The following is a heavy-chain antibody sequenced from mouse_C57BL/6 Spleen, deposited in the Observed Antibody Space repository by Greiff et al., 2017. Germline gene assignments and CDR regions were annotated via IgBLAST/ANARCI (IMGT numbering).Heavy chain of an antibody. Sequence: QVQLKESGAELVKPGASVKISCKASGYAFSSYWMNWVKQRPGKGLEWIGQIYPGDGDTNYNGKFKGKATLTADKSSSTAYMQLSSLTSEDSAVYFCARPSTVVGPFDYWGQGTTLTVSS. CDR2: IYPGDGDT. V-gene: IGHV1-80*01. CDR1: GYAFSSYW. J-gene: IGHJ2*01. D-gene: IGHD1-1*01. CDR3: ARPSTVVGPFDY.